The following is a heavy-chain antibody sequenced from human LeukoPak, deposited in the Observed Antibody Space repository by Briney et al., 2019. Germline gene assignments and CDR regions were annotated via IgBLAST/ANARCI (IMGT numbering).Heavy chain of an antibody. CDR2: IYHSGST. V-gene: IGHV4-38-2*02. Sequence: SETLSLTCTVSGYSISSGYYWGWIRQPPGKGLEWIGSIYHSGSTYHNPSLKSRVTISVDTSKNQFSLKLSSVTAADTAVYYCASRELFDDYWGQGTLVTVSS. CDR1: GYSISSGYY. CDR3: ASRELFDDY. J-gene: IGHJ4*02. D-gene: IGHD3-10*01.